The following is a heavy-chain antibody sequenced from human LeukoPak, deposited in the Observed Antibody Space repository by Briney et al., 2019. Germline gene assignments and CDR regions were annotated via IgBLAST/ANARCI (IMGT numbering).Heavy chain of an antibody. CDR1: GGTFSSYT. V-gene: IGHV1-69*02. J-gene: IGHJ5*02. CDR3: ASWNAVAANSYTNLFDP. Sequence: ASVKVSCKASGGTFSSYTISWVRQAPGQGLEWVWRIILIFDIANHAQKFQGRVTITADKATTTDYMDLSSGKAEDTAVNNGASWNAVAANSYTNLFDPWGQGTLVTVSP. CDR2: IILIFDIA. D-gene: IGHD2-15*01.